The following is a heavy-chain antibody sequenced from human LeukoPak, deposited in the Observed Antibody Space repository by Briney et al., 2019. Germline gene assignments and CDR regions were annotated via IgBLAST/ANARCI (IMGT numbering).Heavy chain of an antibody. CDR2: ISWGGGST. CDR3: AKDGVDTALHP. Sequence: PGGSLRLSCAASGFTFDDYAMHWVRQAPGKGLEWVSLISWGGGSTYYADSVKGRFTISRDNNKNSLYLQMNSLRAEDTALYYCAKDGVDTALHPWGQGTLVTVSS. CDR1: GFTFDDYA. D-gene: IGHD5-18*01. J-gene: IGHJ5*02. V-gene: IGHV3-43D*04.